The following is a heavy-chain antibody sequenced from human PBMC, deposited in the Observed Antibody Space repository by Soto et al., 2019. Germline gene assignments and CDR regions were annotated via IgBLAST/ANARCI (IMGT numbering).Heavy chain of an antibody. CDR2: ISGSGGST. CDR1: GFTFFSYA. Sequence: PGGSLRLCCAASGFTFFSYAMKWVRLAPRKGLEWVSAISGSGGSTYYADSVKVRFTISRDSSKNTLYLQVNSLRAEDTAVYYCLKGNSCSPALVLDFWGQRSL. V-gene: IGHV3-23*01. CDR3: LKGNSCSPALVLDF. J-gene: IGHJ3*01. D-gene: IGHD1-7*01.